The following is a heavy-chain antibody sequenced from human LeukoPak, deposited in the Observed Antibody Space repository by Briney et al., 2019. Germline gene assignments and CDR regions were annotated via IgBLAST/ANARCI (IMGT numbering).Heavy chain of an antibody. V-gene: IGHV1-2*06. D-gene: IGHD1-26*01. CDR3: ARGEKSPQYYYYGMDV. Sequence: ASVKVSCKASGYTFNDNYIQWVRQAPGQGLEWMGRINSNSGDTHYAQKFQGRVTLTRDTSISTAYTELSRLRSDDTAVYYCARGEKSPQYYYYGMDVWGQGTTVTVSS. J-gene: IGHJ6*02. CDR2: INSNSGDT. CDR1: GYTFNDNY.